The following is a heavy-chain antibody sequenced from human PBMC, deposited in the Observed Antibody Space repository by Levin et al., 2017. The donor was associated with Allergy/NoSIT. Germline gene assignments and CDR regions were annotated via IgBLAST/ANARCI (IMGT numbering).Heavy chain of an antibody. Sequence: GGSLRLSCAASGFTFSSYGMHWVRQAPGKGLEWVAVISYDGSNKYYADSVKGRFTISRDNSKNTLYLQMNSLRAEDTAVYYCAKDSDYCSGGSCYSFDYWGQGTLVTVSS. V-gene: IGHV3-30*18. CDR3: AKDSDYCSGGSCYSFDY. D-gene: IGHD2-15*01. CDR2: ISYDGSNK. J-gene: IGHJ4*02. CDR1: GFTFSSYG.